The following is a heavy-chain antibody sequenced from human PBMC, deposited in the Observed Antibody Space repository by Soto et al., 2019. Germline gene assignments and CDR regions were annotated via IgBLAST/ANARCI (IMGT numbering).Heavy chain of an antibody. CDR3: ARNEVEYSSSLPLDY. D-gene: IGHD6-6*01. Sequence: PSETLSLTCAVYGGSFSGYYWSWIRQPPGKGLEWIGEINHSGSTNYNPSLKSRVNISVDTSKNQFSLKLSSVTAADTAVYYCARNEVEYSSSLPLDYWGQGTLVT. CDR1: GGSFSGYY. V-gene: IGHV4-34*01. CDR2: INHSGST. J-gene: IGHJ4*02.